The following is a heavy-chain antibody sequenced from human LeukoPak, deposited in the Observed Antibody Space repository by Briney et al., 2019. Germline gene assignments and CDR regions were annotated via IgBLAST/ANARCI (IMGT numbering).Heavy chain of an antibody. CDR1: GYTFTGYY. J-gene: IGHJ4*02. CDR3: ARDLSITMVRAPFY. Sequence: ASVKVSCKASGYTFTGYYMHWVRQAPGQGLEWMGWINPNSGGTSYAQKFQGRVTMTRDTSISTAFMELSSLRSDDTAVYYCARDLSITMVRAPFYWGPGTPVTVSS. V-gene: IGHV1-2*02. CDR2: INPNSGGT. D-gene: IGHD3-10*01.